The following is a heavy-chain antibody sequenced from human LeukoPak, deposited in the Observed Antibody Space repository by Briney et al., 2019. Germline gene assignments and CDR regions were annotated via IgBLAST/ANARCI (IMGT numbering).Heavy chain of an antibody. D-gene: IGHD6-13*01. J-gene: IGHJ5*02. CDR1: GFTFSTYA. CDR2: ISGSAGGT. V-gene: IGHV3-23*01. Sequence: GGSLRLSCAASGFTFSTYAMSWVRQAPGKGPEWVSAISGSAGGTYYADSVKGRFTISRDNSKNTLYLQMNSLRADDTAVYYCAKDPVGYSSTWYWFGPWGQGTLVTVSS. CDR3: AKDPVGYSSTWYWFGP.